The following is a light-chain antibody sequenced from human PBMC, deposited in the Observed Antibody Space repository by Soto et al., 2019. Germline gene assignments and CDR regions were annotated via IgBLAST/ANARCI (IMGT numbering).Light chain of an antibody. J-gene: IGKJ4*01. CDR3: QQYNNWPPELT. Sequence: EIVITQSPATLSVSPGERATLSCRASQSVRSNLAWFQQKPGQAPRLLIYGASTRATGIPARFSGSGSGTEFTLSISSLQSEDFAIYYCQQYNNWPPELTFGGGTKVDIK. CDR1: QSVRSN. V-gene: IGKV3-15*01. CDR2: GAS.